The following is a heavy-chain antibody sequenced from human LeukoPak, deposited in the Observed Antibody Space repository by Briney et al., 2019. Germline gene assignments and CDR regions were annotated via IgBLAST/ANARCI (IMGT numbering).Heavy chain of an antibody. Sequence: GGSLRLSCAASGFTFSSYGMHWARQAPGKGLEWVAVILYDGSRTYYTDSVKGRFTISRDNSKNTLYLQMSSLRAEDTAVYYCAKAPNSSSWLLDYWGQGTLVTVFS. V-gene: IGHV3-30*18. CDR3: AKAPNSSSWLLDY. CDR1: GFTFSSYG. D-gene: IGHD6-13*01. J-gene: IGHJ4*02. CDR2: ILYDGSRT.